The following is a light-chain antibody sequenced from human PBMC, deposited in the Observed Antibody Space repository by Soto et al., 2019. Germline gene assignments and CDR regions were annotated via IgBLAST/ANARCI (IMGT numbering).Light chain of an antibody. V-gene: IGLV1-47*01. CDR2: RKN. Sequence: QFLLPQPPASSGPPGQRVTISCSGSSSKIGRNYVNWYQQPPGTAPKLLIYRKNQRPSGGPARFPGSKSGTSAALAISGLRSEDEADYYCAAWDDRLSAVVCGNGTKVTVL. CDR1: SSKIGRNY. CDR3: AAWDDRLSAVV. J-gene: IGLJ1*01.